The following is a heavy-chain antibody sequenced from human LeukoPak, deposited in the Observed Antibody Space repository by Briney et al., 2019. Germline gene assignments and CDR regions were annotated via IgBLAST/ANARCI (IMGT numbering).Heavy chain of an antibody. D-gene: IGHD6-6*01. CDR2: IYYSGST. CDR3: ARVDLRYSSSSRAVDP. J-gene: IGHJ5*02. CDR1: GGSISSHY. Sequence: SETLSLTCTVSGGSISSHYWSWIRQPPGKGLEWIGYIYYSGSTNNNPSLKSRVTISVDTSKNQFSLKLSSVTAADTAVYYCARVDLRYSSSSRAVDPWGQGTLVTVAS. V-gene: IGHV4-59*11.